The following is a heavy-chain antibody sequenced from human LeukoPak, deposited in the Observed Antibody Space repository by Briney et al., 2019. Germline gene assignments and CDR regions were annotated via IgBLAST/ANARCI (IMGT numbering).Heavy chain of an antibody. CDR1: GYTFTGYY. Sequence: ASVKVSCKASGYTFTGYYMHWVRQAPAQGLEWMGRINPNTGGTIYAPKFQGRVTMTRDTSITTASMELSRLRSDDTAVCYCARVELIRDYYFDYWGQGTLVTVSS. J-gene: IGHJ4*02. CDR3: ARVELIRDYYFDY. V-gene: IGHV1-2*06. CDR2: INPNTGGT. D-gene: IGHD1-7*01.